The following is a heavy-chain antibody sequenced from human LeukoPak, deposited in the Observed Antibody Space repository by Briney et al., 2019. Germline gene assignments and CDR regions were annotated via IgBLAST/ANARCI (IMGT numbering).Heavy chain of an antibody. J-gene: IGHJ5*02. V-gene: IGHV1-2*02. D-gene: IGHD3-3*01. CDR2: INTKSGRT. CDR3: ARADFIDAGPYLIGP. Sequence: ASVRVSCKTSGYSFTDYYIHWVRQAPGQGLEWMGWINTKSGRTSSARKFQGGVTMTRDPSITTVYMDMAWLTSDDTAIYFCARADFIDAGPYLIGPWGQGTLVTVSS. CDR1: GYSFTDYY.